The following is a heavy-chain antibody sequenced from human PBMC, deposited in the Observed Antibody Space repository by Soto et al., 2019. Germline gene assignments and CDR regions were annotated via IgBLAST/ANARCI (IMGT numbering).Heavy chain of an antibody. D-gene: IGHD3-10*01. CDR3: ASSARSYYYYYMDV. Sequence: ASVKVSCKASGYTFTSYGISWVRQAPGQGLEWMGWISAYNGNTNYAQKLQGRVTMTTDTSKSTAYMELRSLRSDDTAVYYCASSARSYYYYYMDVWGKGTTVTVSS. V-gene: IGHV1-18*01. CDR1: GYTFTSYG. J-gene: IGHJ6*03. CDR2: ISAYNGNT.